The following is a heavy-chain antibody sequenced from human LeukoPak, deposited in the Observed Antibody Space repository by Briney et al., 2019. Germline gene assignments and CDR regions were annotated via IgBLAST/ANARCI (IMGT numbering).Heavy chain of an antibody. Sequence: ASVKVPCKASGYTFSNYGISWVRQAPGQGLEWMGWISAYNGNTDYAQKLQRRVTVTADTSTSTAYMELRSLSSDDTAVYYCARSGCSAGSCYSQTVKFDYWGQGTLVTVSS. CDR1: GYTFSNYG. CDR3: ARSGCSAGSCYSQTVKFDY. D-gene: IGHD2-15*01. J-gene: IGHJ4*02. CDR2: ISAYNGNT. V-gene: IGHV1-18*01.